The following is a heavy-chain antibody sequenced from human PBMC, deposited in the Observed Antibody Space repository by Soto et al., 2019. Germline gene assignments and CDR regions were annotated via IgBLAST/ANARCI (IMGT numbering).Heavy chain of an antibody. V-gene: IGHV4-59*08. D-gene: IGHD3-22*01. CDR3: ARLFYDSSGNNFDY. Sequence: LQPLRLPWSVSDGSISDLYWRCIRKPQGKGLEWIGYIYYSGSTNYNPSLKSRVTISVDTSKNQFSLKLSSVTAADTAVYYCARLFYDSSGNNFDYWGQGTLVTVSS. J-gene: IGHJ4*02. CDR1: DGSISDLY. CDR2: IYYSGST.